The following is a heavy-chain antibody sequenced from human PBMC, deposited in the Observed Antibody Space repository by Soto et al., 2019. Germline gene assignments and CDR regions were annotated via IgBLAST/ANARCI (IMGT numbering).Heavy chain of an antibody. Sequence: QVQLQESGPGLVKPSQTLSLTCTVSGGSISSGGYYWSWIRQHPGKGLEWIGYIYYSGSTYYNPSLKSRFTISVDTSKNQFSMKLSSVTAADTAVYYCARGRRVSDAFDIWGQGTMVTVSS. J-gene: IGHJ3*02. CDR3: ARGRRVSDAFDI. V-gene: IGHV4-31*03. CDR2: IYYSGST. CDR1: GGSISSGGYY. D-gene: IGHD2-8*01.